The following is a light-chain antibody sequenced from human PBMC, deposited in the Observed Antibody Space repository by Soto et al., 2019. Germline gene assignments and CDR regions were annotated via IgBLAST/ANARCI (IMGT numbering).Light chain of an antibody. CDR1: HNVSSN. CDR3: QQYNNWPQT. J-gene: IGKJ1*01. Sequence: EIVMTQSPATLSVSPGERATLSYRASHNVSSNLAWYQQKPGQAPRLLIYGASTRATGIPARFSGSGSGTEFTLTISSLQSEDFAVYYCQQYNNWPQTFGQGTKVEIK. V-gene: IGKV3-15*01. CDR2: GAS.